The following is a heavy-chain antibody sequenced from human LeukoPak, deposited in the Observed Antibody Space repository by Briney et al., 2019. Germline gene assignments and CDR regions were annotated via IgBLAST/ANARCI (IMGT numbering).Heavy chain of an antibody. D-gene: IGHD3-22*01. CDR3: ASSFVVTTDY. CDR2: INSDGSST. CDR1: GFTFSSFW. Sequence: QPGGSLRLSCAASGFTFSSFWMHWVRQAPGKGLVWVSRINSDGSSTNYADSVKGRFTISRDNAKNTLYLQMNGLRAEDTAVYYCASSFVVTTDYWGQGTLVTVSS. V-gene: IGHV3-74*01. J-gene: IGHJ4*02.